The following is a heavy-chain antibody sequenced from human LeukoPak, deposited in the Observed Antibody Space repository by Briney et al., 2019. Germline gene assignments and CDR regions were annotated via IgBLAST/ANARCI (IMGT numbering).Heavy chain of an antibody. CDR2: IYYSGST. D-gene: IGHD6-19*01. CDR1: GGSISSSSYY. J-gene: IGHJ4*02. CDR3: ARVESSGWYRYPDN. Sequence: SETLSLTCTVSGGSISSSSYYWGWIRQPPGKGLEWIGSIYYSGSTYYNPSLKSRVTISVDTSKNQFSLKLSSVTAADTAVYYCARVESSGWYRYPDNWGQGTLVTVSS. V-gene: IGHV4-39*07.